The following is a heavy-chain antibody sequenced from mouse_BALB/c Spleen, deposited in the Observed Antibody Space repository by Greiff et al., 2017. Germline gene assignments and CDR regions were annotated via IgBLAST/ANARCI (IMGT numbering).Heavy chain of an antibody. Sequence: EVQLVESGGGLVKPGGSLKLSCAASGFTFSSYAMSWVRQSPEKRLEWVAEISSGGSYTYYPDTVTGRFTISRDNAKNTLYLEMSSLRSEDTAMYYCARDDNWYFDVWGAGTTVTVSS. J-gene: IGHJ1*01. CDR3: ARDDNWYFDV. CDR1: GFTFSSYA. V-gene: IGHV5-9-4*01. CDR2: ISSGGSYT.